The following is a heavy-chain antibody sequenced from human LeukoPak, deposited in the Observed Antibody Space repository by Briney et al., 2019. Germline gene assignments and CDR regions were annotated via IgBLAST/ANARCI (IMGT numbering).Heavy chain of an antibody. Sequence: SETLSLTCTVSGGSISSYYWSWLRQPPGKGLEWIGYIYYSGSTNYNPSLKSRISISVDTSKNQFSLKLSSVTAADTAVYYCARTTEGGYTYNYFYYYYMDVWGKGTTVTISS. CDR3: ARTTEGGYTYNYFYYYYMDV. CDR1: GGSISSYY. V-gene: IGHV4-59*01. D-gene: IGHD5-18*01. J-gene: IGHJ6*03. CDR2: IYYSGST.